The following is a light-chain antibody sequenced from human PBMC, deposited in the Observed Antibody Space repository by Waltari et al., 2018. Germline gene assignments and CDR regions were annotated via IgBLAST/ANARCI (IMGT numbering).Light chain of an antibody. V-gene: IGLV3-16*01. CDR1: SLPQQY. CDR2: KDS. CDR3: LSADSSGTYLGV. J-gene: IGLJ3*02. Sequence: SYALTQPPSVSVSLGQMARITCSGESLPQQYPYGNQPQRGQFPVLVIYKDSESPSGIPRRFSGSSSGTIVTLTISGVQAEDEADYYCLSADSSGTYLGVFGGGTKLTVL.